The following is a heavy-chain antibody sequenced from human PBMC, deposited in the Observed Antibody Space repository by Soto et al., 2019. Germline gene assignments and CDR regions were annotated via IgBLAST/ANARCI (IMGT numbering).Heavy chain of an antibody. CDR1: GGSFSGYY. CDR3: ARAGRYYYGSERSPRLIFDY. J-gene: IGHJ4*02. CDR2: INHSGTT. V-gene: IGHV4-34*01. Sequence: SETLSLTCAVYGGSFSGYYWSWIRQPPGKGLEWIGEINHSGTTTYNPSFKSRVTISVNPSKNQFSLKLSFVPAADTVVYYCARAGRYYYGSERSPRLIFDYWGQGTLVTVSS. D-gene: IGHD3-10*01.